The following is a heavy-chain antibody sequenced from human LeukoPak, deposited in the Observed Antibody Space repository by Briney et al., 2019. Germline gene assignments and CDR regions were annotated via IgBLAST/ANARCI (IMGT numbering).Heavy chain of an antibody. Sequence: GGSLRLSCAASGFTFSSYVMHWVRQAPGKGLEWVAVIWYDGSNKYYADSVKGRFTISRDNSKNTLYLQMNSLRAEDTAVYYCARDETLYYYYGMDVWGQGTTVTVSS. CDR1: GFTFSSYV. V-gene: IGHV3-33*01. CDR2: IWYDGSNK. J-gene: IGHJ6*02. CDR3: ARDETLYYYYGMDV.